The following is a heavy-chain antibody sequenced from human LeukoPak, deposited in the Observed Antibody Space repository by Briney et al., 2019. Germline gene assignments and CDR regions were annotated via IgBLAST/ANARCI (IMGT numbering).Heavy chain of an antibody. D-gene: IGHD2-2*01. Sequence: ASVKVSCKASGYTFTGYYMHWVRQAPGQGLEWMGWINPNSGGTNYAQKFQGRVTLTRDTSISTVYMELSRLKSDDTAVFYCARMYSSNRYDYWGQGTLVTVSS. CDR1: GYTFTGYY. V-gene: IGHV1-2*02. CDR3: ARMYSSNRYDY. J-gene: IGHJ4*02. CDR2: INPNSGGT.